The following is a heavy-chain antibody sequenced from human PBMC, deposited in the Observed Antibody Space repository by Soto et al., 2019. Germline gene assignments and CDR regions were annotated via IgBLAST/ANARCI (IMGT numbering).Heavy chain of an antibody. CDR1: GFTFSSFW. D-gene: IGHD2-2*01. J-gene: IGHJ4*02. CDR3: ARGPACPPFFVY. Sequence: LRLSCAASGFTFSSFWMSWVRQAPGKGLEWVANIKQDGSEKDYVDSLKGRFTISRDNAKKSLYLEMNSLRAEDTAVYYCARGPACPPFFVYWCQGTLVTVSS. CDR2: IKQDGSEK. V-gene: IGHV3-7*03.